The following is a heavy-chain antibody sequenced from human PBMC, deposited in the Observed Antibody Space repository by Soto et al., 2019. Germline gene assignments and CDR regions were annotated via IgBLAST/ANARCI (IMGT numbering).Heavy chain of an antibody. J-gene: IGHJ6*02. CDR2: ISYDGSNK. CDR1: GFTFSSYG. V-gene: IGHV3-30*18. Sequence: PGGSLRLSCAASGFTFSSYGTHWVRQDPGKGLEWVAVISYDGSNKYYADSVKGRFTISRDNSKNTLYLQMNSLRAEDTAVYYCAKDQASPIGIWDYYYYGMDVWGQGTTVTVSS. CDR3: AKDQASPIGIWDYYYYGMDV. D-gene: IGHD3-16*01.